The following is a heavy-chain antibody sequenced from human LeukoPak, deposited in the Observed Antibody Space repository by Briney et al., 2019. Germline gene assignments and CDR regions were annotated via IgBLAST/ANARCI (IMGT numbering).Heavy chain of an antibody. V-gene: IGHV1-24*01. D-gene: IGHD2-2*01. Sequence: ASVKVSCKVSGYTLTELSMHCVRQAPGKGLEWMGAFDPEDGETIYAQKFQGRVTMTEDTSTDTAYMELSSLRSEDTAVYYCATYCSSTSCGLVFDYWGQGTLVTVSS. J-gene: IGHJ4*02. CDR2: FDPEDGET. CDR3: ATYCSSTSCGLVFDY. CDR1: GYTLTELS.